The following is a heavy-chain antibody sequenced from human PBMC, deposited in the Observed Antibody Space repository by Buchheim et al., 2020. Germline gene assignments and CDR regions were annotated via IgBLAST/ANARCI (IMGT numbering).Heavy chain of an antibody. CDR1: RFSFRSYS. D-gene: IGHD3-16*01. V-gene: IGHV3-48*01. Sequence: EVQLVESGGGLVQPGGSLRLSCAASRFSFRSYSMNWVRQAPGKGLEWVSYISRSSTTIYYADSVRGRFTISSDNAKNSLYLQMNSLRAEDSAVYYCAGGDYYYGMDVWGQGTT. CDR2: ISRSSTTI. CDR3: AGGDYYYGMDV. J-gene: IGHJ6*02.